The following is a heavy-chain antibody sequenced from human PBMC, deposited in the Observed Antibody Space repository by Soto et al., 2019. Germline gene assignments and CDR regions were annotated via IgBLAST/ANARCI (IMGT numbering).Heavy chain of an antibody. CDR1: GFTFSSYA. J-gene: IGHJ6*02. CDR2: ISYDGSNK. D-gene: IGHD6-6*01. Sequence: PGGSLRLSCAASGFTFSSYAMHWVRQAPGKGLEWVAVISYDGSNKYYADSVKGRFTISRDNSKNTLYLQMNSLRAEDTAVYYSARGAIAAQYYYYYGMDVWGQGTTVTVSS. V-gene: IGHV3-30-3*01. CDR3: ARGAIAAQYYYYYGMDV.